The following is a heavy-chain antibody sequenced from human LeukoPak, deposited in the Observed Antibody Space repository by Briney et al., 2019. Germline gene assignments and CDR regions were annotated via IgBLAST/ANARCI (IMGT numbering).Heavy chain of an antibody. CDR3: ARSGGTGFDY. CDR1: GFTFSSYS. D-gene: IGHD7-27*01. CDR2: ISSSSSYI. V-gene: IGHV3-21*01. J-gene: IGHJ4*02. Sequence: GGSLRLSCAASGFTFSSYSMNWVRQAPGKGLEWVSSISSSSSYIYYADSVKGRFTISRDNAKNSLYLQMNSLKAEDTAVYYCARSGGTGFDYWGQGTLVTVSS.